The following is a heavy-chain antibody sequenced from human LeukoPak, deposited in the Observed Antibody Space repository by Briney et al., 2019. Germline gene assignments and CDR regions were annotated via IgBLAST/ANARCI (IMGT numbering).Heavy chain of an antibody. V-gene: IGHV4-34*01. CDR1: GGSFSGYY. Sequence: SETLSLTCAVYGGSFSGYYWSWVRQPPGKGLEWVGEINDSGSTNYNPSLKSRVTISVDTSKNQFSLKLSSVTAADTAVYYCARGALGYCSSTSCYRVYYYYGMDVWGKGTTVTVSS. CDR2: INDSGST. D-gene: IGHD2-2*02. J-gene: IGHJ6*04. CDR3: ARGALGYCSSTSCYRVYYYYGMDV.